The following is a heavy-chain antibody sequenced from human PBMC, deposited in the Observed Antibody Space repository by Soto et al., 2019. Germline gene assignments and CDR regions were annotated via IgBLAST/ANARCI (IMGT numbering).Heavy chain of an antibody. CDR1: GFCLSSYG. V-gene: IGHV3-33*03. D-gene: IGHD1-26*01. CDR3: ARAQYTGSYFDACDV. J-gene: IGHJ3*01. CDR2: IWYDGSNK. Sequence: QVQLVESGGGVAQPGRSLRLSCTATGFCLSSYGMHWVRQAPGKGLEWVAVIWYDGSNKYYGDSVKGRFTISRDNSKNTLFLQMNSLRVEDTAVYYCARAQYTGSYFDACDVWGQGTMVTVSS.